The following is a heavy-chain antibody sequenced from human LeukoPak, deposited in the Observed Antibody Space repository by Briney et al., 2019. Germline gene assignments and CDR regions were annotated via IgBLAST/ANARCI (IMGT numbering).Heavy chain of an antibody. D-gene: IGHD6-19*01. V-gene: IGHV3-23*01. CDR1: GITFSNYA. Sequence: GGSLRLSCVASGITFSNYAVSWVRQAPEKGLDWVSVISGSAHKIRYADSVKGRFTISRDNSKNTLYLQMNSLRAEDTAVYYCAKLGGPSGSYDYWGQGTLVTVSS. CDR2: ISGSAHKI. CDR3: AKLGGPSGSYDY. J-gene: IGHJ4*02.